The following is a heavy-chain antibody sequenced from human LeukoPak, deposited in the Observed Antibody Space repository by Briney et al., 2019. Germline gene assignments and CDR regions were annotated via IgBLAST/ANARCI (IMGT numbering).Heavy chain of an antibody. CDR3: ARTMVRGVIQYGMDV. Sequence: GGSLRLSCAASGFTFSSYSMNWVRQAPGKGLEWVSPISSSSSYIYYADSVKGRFTISRDNAKNSLYLQMNSLRAEDTAVYYCARTMVRGVIQYGMDVWGQGTTVTVSS. J-gene: IGHJ6*02. CDR2: ISSSSSYI. D-gene: IGHD3-10*01. V-gene: IGHV3-21*01. CDR1: GFTFSSYS.